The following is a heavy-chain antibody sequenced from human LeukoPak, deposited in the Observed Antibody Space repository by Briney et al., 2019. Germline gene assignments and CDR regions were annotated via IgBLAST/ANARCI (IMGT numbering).Heavy chain of an antibody. CDR3: ARGERDYGDYGY. V-gene: IGHV4-59*01. Sequence: SETLSLTCTVSGGSISSYYWSWIRQRPGKGLEWIGYIYYSGSTNYNPSPKSRVTISVDTSKNQFSLKLSSVTAADTAVYYCARGERDYGDYGYWGQGTLVTVSS. CDR1: GGSISSYY. CDR2: IYYSGST. J-gene: IGHJ4*02. D-gene: IGHD4-17*01.